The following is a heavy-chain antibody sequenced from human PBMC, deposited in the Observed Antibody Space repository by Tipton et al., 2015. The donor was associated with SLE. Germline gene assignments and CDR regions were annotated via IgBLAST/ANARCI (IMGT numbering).Heavy chain of an antibody. V-gene: IGHV4-34*01. CDR3: ARDRDWNYGDAFDI. Sequence: TLSLTCAVYGGSFSGYYWSWIRQPPGKGLEWIGEINHSGSTNYNPSLKSRVTISVDTSKNQFSLKLSSVTAADTAVYYCARDRDWNYGDAFDIWGQGTMVTVSS. J-gene: IGHJ3*02. CDR2: INHSGST. CDR1: GGSFSGYY. D-gene: IGHD1-7*01.